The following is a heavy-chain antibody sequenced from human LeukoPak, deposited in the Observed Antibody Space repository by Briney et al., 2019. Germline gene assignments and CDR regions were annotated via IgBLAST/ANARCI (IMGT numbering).Heavy chain of an antibody. D-gene: IGHD3-22*01. V-gene: IGHV3-66*01. Sequence: GGSLRLSCAASGFTVSSNYMSWVRQAPVKELEWVSVIYSGGSTYYADSVKGRFTISRDNSKNTLYLQMNSLRAEDTAVYYCARVDSSGYYEYFFDYWGQGTLVTVSS. CDR1: GFTVSSNY. J-gene: IGHJ4*02. CDR3: ARVDSSGYYEYFFDY. CDR2: IYSGGST.